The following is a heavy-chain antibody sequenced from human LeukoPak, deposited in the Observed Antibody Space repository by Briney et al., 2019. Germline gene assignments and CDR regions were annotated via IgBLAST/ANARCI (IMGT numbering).Heavy chain of an antibody. D-gene: IGHD6-19*01. CDR2: MSPNSGDT. J-gene: IGHJ4*02. CDR3: ARMWLDFPLY. V-gene: IGHV1-8*01. CDR1: GYTFTSYD. Sequence: ASVKVSCKASGYTFTSYDFNWVRQATGQRPEWMGWMSPNSGDTGYAQKFQDRVTMTRNTSISTAYMELSSLRSDDTAVYYCARMWLDFPLYWGQGTLVTVSS.